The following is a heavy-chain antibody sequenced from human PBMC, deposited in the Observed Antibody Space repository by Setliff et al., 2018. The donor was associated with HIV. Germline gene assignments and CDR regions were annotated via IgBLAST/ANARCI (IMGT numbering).Heavy chain of an antibody. CDR3: ARKQWGTYRLETPATSFDY. CDR2: INHSGST. CDR1: GGSFSGYY. J-gene: IGHJ4*02. Sequence: SETLSLTCAVYGGSFSGYYWSWIRQPPGKGLEWIGEINHSGSTNYNPSLKSRVTISVDTSKNQFSLKLSSVTAADTAVYYCARKQWGTYRLETPATSFDYWGQGTLVTVSS. V-gene: IGHV4-34*01. D-gene: IGHD3-16*02.